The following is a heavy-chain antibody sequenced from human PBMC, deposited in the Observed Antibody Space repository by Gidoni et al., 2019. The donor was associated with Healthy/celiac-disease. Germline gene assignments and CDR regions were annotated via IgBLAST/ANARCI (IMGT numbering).Heavy chain of an antibody. CDR1: GFTFSSYW. CDR2: INSDGSST. D-gene: IGHD3-3*01. V-gene: IGHV3-74*01. J-gene: IGHJ6*03. CDR3: ARGGLRFLEWLPKVFIFYMDV. Sequence: EVQLVESGGGLVQPGGSLRLSCAASGFTFSSYWMHWVRQAPGKGLVGVSRINSDGSSTSYADSVKGRFTISRDNAKNTLYLQMNSLRAEDTAVYYCARGGLRFLEWLPKVFIFYMDVWGQGTTVTVSS.